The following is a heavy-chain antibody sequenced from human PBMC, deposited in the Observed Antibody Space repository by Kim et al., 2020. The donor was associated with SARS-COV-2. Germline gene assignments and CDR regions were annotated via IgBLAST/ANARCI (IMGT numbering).Heavy chain of an antibody. J-gene: IGHJ4*02. CDR3: ARDKGERYSDY. CDR2: IWSDGTKE. CDR1: GLPFSASG. Sequence: GGSLRLSCAASGLPFSASGMHWVHQAPGKGLEWVAMIWSDGTKEYYADSVKGRFTISRDNSKNTVYLQINSLRAEDTAVYYCARDKGERYSDYWGQGTLVIVS. D-gene: IGHD3-16*01. V-gene: IGHV3-33*01.